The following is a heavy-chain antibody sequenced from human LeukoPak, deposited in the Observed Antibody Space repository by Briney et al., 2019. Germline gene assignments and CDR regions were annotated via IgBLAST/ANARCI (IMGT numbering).Heavy chain of an antibody. Sequence: GGSLRLSCAASGFTFSSYSMNWVRQAPGKGLEWVSYISSSSSTIYYADSVKGRFTISRDNAKNSLYLQMNSQRAEDTAVYYCARMSYYYYGMDVWGQGTTVTVSS. J-gene: IGHJ6*02. CDR3: ARMSYYYYGMDV. CDR1: GFTFSSYS. V-gene: IGHV3-48*01. CDR2: ISSSSSTI.